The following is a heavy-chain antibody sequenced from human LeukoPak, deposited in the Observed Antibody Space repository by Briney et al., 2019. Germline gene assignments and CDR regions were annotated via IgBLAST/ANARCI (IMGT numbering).Heavy chain of an antibody. J-gene: IGHJ5*02. Sequence: GGSLRLSCAASGFTFSSYSMNWVRQAPGKVLEWVSSISSSSSYIYYADSVKGRFTISRDNAKNSLYLQMNSLRAEDTAVYYCASSVKGQLVHWFDPWGQGTLVTVSS. CDR3: ASSVKGQLVHWFDP. CDR2: ISSSSSYI. D-gene: IGHD6-6*01. V-gene: IGHV3-21*01. CDR1: GFTFSSYS.